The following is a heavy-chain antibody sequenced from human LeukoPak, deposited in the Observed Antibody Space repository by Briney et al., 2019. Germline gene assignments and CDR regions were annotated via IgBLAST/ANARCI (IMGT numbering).Heavy chain of an antibody. V-gene: IGHV3-23*01. J-gene: IGHJ4*02. CDR3: AKRGVVIRGILVIGYHQEAYHYDF. CDR1: GISLSNYA. Sequence: GGSLRLSCVVSGISLSNYAMTWVRQAPGKGLEWVSYISERGGSTTYADSVKGRFTISRDTSLNTLYLQMNNLRAEDTAVFFCAKRGVVIRGILVIGYHQEAYHYDFWGQGVLVTVSS. D-gene: IGHD3-10*01. CDR2: ISERGGST.